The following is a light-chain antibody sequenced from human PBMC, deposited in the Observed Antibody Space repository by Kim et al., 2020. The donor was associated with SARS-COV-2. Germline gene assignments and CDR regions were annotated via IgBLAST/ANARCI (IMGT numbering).Light chain of an antibody. CDR2: QNN. CDR1: KLGDKY. Sequence: SYELTQPPSVSVSPGQTASITCSGDKLGDKYACWYQQKSGQSPVLVVYQNNKRPSGIPDRFSGSNSGNTATLTISGTQAIDEGDYYCQAWDSTTAYVFGT. V-gene: IGLV3-1*01. J-gene: IGLJ1*01. CDR3: QAWDSTTAYV.